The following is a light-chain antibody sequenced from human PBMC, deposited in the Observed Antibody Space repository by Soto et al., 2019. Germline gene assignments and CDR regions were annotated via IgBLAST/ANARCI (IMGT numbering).Light chain of an antibody. J-gene: IGKJ5*01. CDR2: DAS. CDR1: QSVSSSY. V-gene: IGKV3-11*01. CDR3: QQRSNWPIT. Sequence: EIVLTQSPVTLSLSPGERATLSCRASQSVSSSYLAWYQQKPGQAPRLLIYDASNRATGVPARFRGSGSGTDFTLTISSLEPEDFSVYYCQQRSNWPITFGQGTRLEIK.